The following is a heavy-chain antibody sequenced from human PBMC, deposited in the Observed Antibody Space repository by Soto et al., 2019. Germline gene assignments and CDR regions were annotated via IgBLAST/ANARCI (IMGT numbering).Heavy chain of an antibody. Sequence: VGSLRLSCAASGFTFSSYAMHWVRQAPGKGLEWVAVISYDGSNKYYADSVKGRFTISRDNSKNTLYLQMNSLRAEDTAVYYCARDPGSYSSSWHHYYYYYGMDVWGQGTTVTVSS. CDR3: ARDPGSYSSSWHHYYYYYGMDV. CDR2: ISYDGSNK. CDR1: GFTFSSYA. D-gene: IGHD6-13*01. J-gene: IGHJ6*02. V-gene: IGHV3-30-3*01.